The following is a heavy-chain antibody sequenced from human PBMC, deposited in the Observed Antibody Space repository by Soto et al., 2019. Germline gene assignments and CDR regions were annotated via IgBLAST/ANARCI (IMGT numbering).Heavy chain of an antibody. CDR2: IYYSGST. J-gene: IGHJ4*02. D-gene: IGHD6-13*01. CDR3: ARSGSGSGWL. CDR1: GGSVSSGRFY. V-gene: IGHV4-61*01. Sequence: QVQLQESGPGLVKPSETLSLTCTVSGGSVSSGRFYWSWIRQPPGKGLEWIGYIYYSGSTKYNPSLRSRVTISVDTPKNQFSLKLTSVTAADTAVYYCARSGSGSGWLGGQGTLVTVSS.